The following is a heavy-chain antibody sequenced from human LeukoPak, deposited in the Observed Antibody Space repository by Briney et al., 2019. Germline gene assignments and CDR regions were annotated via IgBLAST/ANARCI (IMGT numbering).Heavy chain of an antibody. Sequence: AEPLTLPCTVSGGFISSYYWSWIRQPPGKGLGWIAYIYYSGTTNYNPSLESRVSIFVRTSQNQSSLQLSSVNTADNAVVYWWRETNYDIFPGYYDVHYCDYWGQGTLITVSS. CDR1: GGFISSYY. CDR2: IYYSGTT. V-gene: IGHV4-59*01. J-gene: IGHJ4*02. D-gene: IGHD3-9*01. CDR3: WRETNYDIFPGYYDVHYCDY.